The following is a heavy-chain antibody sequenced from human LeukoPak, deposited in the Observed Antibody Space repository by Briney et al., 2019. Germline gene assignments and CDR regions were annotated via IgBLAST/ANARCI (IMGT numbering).Heavy chain of an antibody. V-gene: IGHV4-34*01. CDR1: GGSFSGYY. CDR2: INHSGST. Sequence: SETLSLTCAVYGGSFSGYYWSWIRQPPGKGLEWIGEINHSGSTNYNPSLKSRVTISVDTSKNQFSLKLSSVTAADTAVYYCARGLNYDFWSGSDNWFDPWGQGTLVTVSS. J-gene: IGHJ5*02. D-gene: IGHD3-3*01. CDR3: ARGLNYDFWSGSDNWFDP.